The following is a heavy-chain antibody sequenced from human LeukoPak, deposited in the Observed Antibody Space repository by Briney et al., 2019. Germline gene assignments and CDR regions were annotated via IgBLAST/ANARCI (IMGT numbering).Heavy chain of an antibody. V-gene: IGHV3-23*01. CDR2: ISGSGGST. J-gene: IGHJ4*02. D-gene: IGHD2-2*01. Sequence: GGSLRLSCAASGFTFSSYAMSWVRQAPGKGLDWVSAISGSGGSTYYADSVKGRFTISRDNSKNTLYLQMNSLRAEDTAVYYCAKAPGVVPAASDYWGQGTLVTVSS. CDR1: GFTFSSYA. CDR3: AKAPGVVPAASDY.